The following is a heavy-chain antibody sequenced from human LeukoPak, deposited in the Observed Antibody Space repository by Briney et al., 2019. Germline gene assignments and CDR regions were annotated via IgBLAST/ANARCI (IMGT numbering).Heavy chain of an antibody. J-gene: IGHJ6*02. CDR1: GGSISRHY. CDR2: IYHSGST. D-gene: IGHD6-13*01. Sequence: SETLSLTCTVTGGSISRHYWSWIRQPPGKGLEWIGYIYHSGSTNYNPSLKSRVTISVDTSKNQFSLKVSSVTAADTAVYYCARDPSYSSSSYYYYYGMDVWGQGTTVTVSS. CDR3: ARDPSYSSSSYYYYYGMDV. V-gene: IGHV4-59*11.